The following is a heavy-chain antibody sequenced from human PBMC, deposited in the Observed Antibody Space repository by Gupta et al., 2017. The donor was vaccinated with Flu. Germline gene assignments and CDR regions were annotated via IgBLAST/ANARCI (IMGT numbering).Heavy chain of an antibody. V-gene: IGHV3-30-3*01. CDR3: ARTSSFDY. J-gene: IGHJ4*02. Sequence: KGLEWVAVISYDGSNKYYADSVKGRFTISRDNSKNNMYLQMNSLRAEDTAVYYCARTSSFDYWGQGTLVTVSS. CDR2: ISYDGSNK.